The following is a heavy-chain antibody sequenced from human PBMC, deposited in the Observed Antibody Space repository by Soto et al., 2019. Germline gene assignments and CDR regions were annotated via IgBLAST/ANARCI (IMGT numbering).Heavy chain of an antibody. CDR1: GDSVSSNSAA. Sequence: QTLSLTCAISGDSVSSNSAAWNWIRQSPSRGLEWLGRTYYRSKWYNDYAVSVKSRITINPDTSKNQFSLQLDSVTPEDTAVYYCARVRAYYDFWSGYYDYYYYMDVWGKGTTVTVSS. CDR2: TYYRSKWYN. CDR3: ARVRAYYDFWSGYYDYYYYMDV. J-gene: IGHJ6*03. D-gene: IGHD3-3*01. V-gene: IGHV6-1*01.